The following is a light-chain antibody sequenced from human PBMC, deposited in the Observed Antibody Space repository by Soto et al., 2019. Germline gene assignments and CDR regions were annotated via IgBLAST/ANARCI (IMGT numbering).Light chain of an antibody. Sequence: DIQMTQSPSTLSASVGDRVTITCRASQSISSWLAWYQQKPGKAPNLLIYKASSLESGIPARFSGSESGSEFTLTISSLHPDDFATYYYQQYNIYPLTFGGGTKVEIK. CDR1: QSISSW. J-gene: IGKJ4*01. V-gene: IGKV1-5*03. CDR3: QQYNIYPLT. CDR2: KAS.